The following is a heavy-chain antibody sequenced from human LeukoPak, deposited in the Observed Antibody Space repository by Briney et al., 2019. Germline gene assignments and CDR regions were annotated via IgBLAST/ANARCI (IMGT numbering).Heavy chain of an antibody. CDR3: ARAFDTSWDYYYMDV. V-gene: IGHV3-21*01. CDR2: ISSSSSYI. CDR1: GFTFSSYS. D-gene: IGHD2-2*01. Sequence: GSLRLSCAASGFTFSSYSMNWVRRAPGKGLEWVSSISSSSSYIYYADSVKGRFTISRDDAKNSLYLQMNSLRAEDTAVYYCARAFDTSWDYYYMDVWGKGTTVTVSS. J-gene: IGHJ6*03.